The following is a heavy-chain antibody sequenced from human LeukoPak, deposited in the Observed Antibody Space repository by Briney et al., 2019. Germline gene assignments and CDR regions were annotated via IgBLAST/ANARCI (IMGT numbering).Heavy chain of an antibody. V-gene: IGHV3-30*04. J-gene: IGHJ3*02. CDR2: ISYDEIHK. Sequence: GRSLRLSCAASGFTFSSYAMHWVRQAPGQGLEWVALISYDEIHKHYADSVKGRFTISRDNSKNSLYLQMNSLRAEDTAVYYCARDKGIAVAGTGAFDIWGQGTMVTVSS. CDR3: ARDKGIAVAGTGAFDI. CDR1: GFTFSSYA. D-gene: IGHD6-19*01.